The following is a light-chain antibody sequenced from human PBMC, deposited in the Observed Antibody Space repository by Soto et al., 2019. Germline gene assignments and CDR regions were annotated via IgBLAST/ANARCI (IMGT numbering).Light chain of an antibody. CDR2: DNN. Sequence: QSVLTQPPSVTAAPGPKVTISCSGSSSHIGNNYVSWYQQLPGTAPKLLIYDNNKRPSGIPDRFSGSKSGTSATLGITGLQTGDEADYYCGTWDSSLSAFVFGTGTKVTVL. CDR1: SSHIGNNY. CDR3: GTWDSSLSAFV. J-gene: IGLJ1*01. V-gene: IGLV1-51*01.